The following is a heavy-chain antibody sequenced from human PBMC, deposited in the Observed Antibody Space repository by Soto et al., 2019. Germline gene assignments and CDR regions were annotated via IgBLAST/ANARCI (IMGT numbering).Heavy chain of an antibody. D-gene: IGHD5-12*01. CDR3: VAPDGYNDHDAFDI. V-gene: IGHV3-11*01. Sequence: GGSLTLSCAASGFTFSDYYMSWIRQAQGKGLKCVSYISSSGSTIYDAVTVKGGVTISRDNVKNTLYMQMNSLRDEDTAVYFSVAPDGYNDHDAFDIWGQGTMVTVSS. CDR2: ISSSGSTI. J-gene: IGHJ3*02. CDR1: GFTFSDYY.